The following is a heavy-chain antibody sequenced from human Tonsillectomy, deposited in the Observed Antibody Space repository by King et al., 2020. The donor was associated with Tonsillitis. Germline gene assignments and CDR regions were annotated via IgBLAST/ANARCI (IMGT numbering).Heavy chain of an antibody. CDR1: GYTFTNYA. CDR2: ISAGNGDT. Sequence: VQLVQSGAEVKKPGASVKISCKASGYTFTNYAIHWVRQAPGQRLEWMGWISAGNGDTKYSQKLQGRVTITRDTSASTAYMELSSLRSEDTTIYYCARGSSSASWGLDVWGQGTTVTVSS. D-gene: IGHD6-19*01. J-gene: IGHJ6*02. CDR3: ARGSSSASWGLDV. V-gene: IGHV1-3*01.